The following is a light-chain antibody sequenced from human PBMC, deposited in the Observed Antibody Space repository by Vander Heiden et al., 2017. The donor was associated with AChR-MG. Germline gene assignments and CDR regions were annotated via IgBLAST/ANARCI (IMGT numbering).Light chain of an antibody. J-gene: IGLJ3*02. V-gene: IGLV8-61*01. CDR3: VLYMGSGIWV. Sequence: QTVVTQAPSFSVSPGRTVTLTCGLSPGSASTSYYPSWYQQTPGQAPRTLIDSTNTRSSGVPDRFAGTILGNKAALTITGAQADDESDYYCVLYMGSGIWVFGGGTKLTVL. CDR1: PGSASTSYY. CDR2: STN.